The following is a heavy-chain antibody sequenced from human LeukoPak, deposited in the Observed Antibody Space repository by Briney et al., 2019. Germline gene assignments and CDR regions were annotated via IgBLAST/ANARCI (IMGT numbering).Heavy chain of an antibody. Sequence: GGSLRLSCAASGFTVSSNYMSWVRPAPGKGLEWVSLIYRGGSTYYADSVKGRFTISRDNSKNTLYLQMDSLIAEDTAVYYCARTVVSGDGQKVGYFDYWGQGTLVTVSS. J-gene: IGHJ4*02. CDR2: IYRGGST. V-gene: IGHV3-53*01. D-gene: IGHD5-24*01. CDR1: GFTVSSNY. CDR3: ARTVVSGDGQKVGYFDY.